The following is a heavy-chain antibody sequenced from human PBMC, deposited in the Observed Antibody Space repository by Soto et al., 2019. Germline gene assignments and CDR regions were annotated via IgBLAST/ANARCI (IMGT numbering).Heavy chain of an antibody. Sequence: NPSETLSLTCTVSGGSISSSSYYWCWIRQPPGKGLEWIGSIYYSGSTYYNPSLKSRVTISVDTSKNQFSLKLSSVTAADTAVYYCASLDSGSYFYSDYWGQGTLVTVSS. V-gene: IGHV4-39*01. J-gene: IGHJ4*02. CDR1: GGSISSSSYY. CDR3: ASLDSGSYFYSDY. CDR2: IYYSGST. D-gene: IGHD1-26*01.